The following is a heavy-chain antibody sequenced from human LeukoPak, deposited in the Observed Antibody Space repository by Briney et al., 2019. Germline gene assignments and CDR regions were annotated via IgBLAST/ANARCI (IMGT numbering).Heavy chain of an antibody. D-gene: IGHD3-3*01. J-gene: IGHJ6*03. CDR1: GFTFSSYA. Sequence: GRSLRLSCAASGFTFSSYAMHWVRQAPGKGLEWVAVISYDGSNKYYADSVKGRFTISRDNSKNTLYLQMNGLRAEDTAVYYRARSLEEGYYYYYMDVWGKGTTVTVSS. V-gene: IGHV3-30*04. CDR3: ARSLEEGYYYYYMDV. CDR2: ISYDGSNK.